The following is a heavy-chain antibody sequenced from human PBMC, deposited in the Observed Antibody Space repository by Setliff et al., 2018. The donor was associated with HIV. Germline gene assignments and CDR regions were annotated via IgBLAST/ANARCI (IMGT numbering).Heavy chain of an antibody. V-gene: IGHV4-39*01. Sequence: PSETLSLTCTVSDSGTYYWGWIRQPPGKGLQWIGSIYYRGSTYYNPSLKSRVTISVDTSKNQFSLKLRSVTAADTALYYCARGRYRSRWYASDHYYIDVWGKGTTVTV. D-gene: IGHD6-13*01. CDR1: DSGTYY. CDR2: IYYRGST. J-gene: IGHJ6*03. CDR3: ARGRYRSRWYASDHYYIDV.